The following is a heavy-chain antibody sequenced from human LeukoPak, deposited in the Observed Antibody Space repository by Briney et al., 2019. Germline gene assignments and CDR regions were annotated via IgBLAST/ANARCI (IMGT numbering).Heavy chain of an antibody. J-gene: IGHJ4*02. CDR3: AREGAGFCSGTTCPDFDS. D-gene: IGHD2-2*01. CDR1: GFTFSSYE. V-gene: IGHV3-48*03. CDR2: ISSSGSAI. Sequence: GGSLRLSCAASGFTFSSYEMSWVRQAPGKGLEWVSYISSSGSAIYYADSVKGRFTISRDNAKNSLYLQMKSLRAEDTAIYYCAREGAGFCSGTTCPDFDSWGQGTLVTVSS.